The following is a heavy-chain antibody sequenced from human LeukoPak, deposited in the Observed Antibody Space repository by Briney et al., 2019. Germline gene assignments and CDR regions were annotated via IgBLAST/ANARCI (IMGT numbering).Heavy chain of an antibody. D-gene: IGHD6-13*01. CDR2: INHSGST. CDR3: ATRAYSSSYYDY. Sequence: SETLSLTCAVYSGSLSGYYWNWIRQPPGKGLEWIGEINHSGSTHYNPSLKSRVTISVDTSKNQFSLKLSSVTAADTAVFYCATRAYSSSYYDYWGQGTLVTVSS. V-gene: IGHV4-34*01. J-gene: IGHJ4*02. CDR1: SGSLSGYY.